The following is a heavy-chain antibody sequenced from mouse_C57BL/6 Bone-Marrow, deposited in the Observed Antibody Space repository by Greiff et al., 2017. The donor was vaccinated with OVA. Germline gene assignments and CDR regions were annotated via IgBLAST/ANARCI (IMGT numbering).Heavy chain of an antibody. V-gene: IGHV3-6*01. CDR2: ISYDGSN. D-gene: IGHD1-1*01. CDR3: ARAGRDYFDY. Sequence: VQLQQSGPGLVKPSQSLSLTCSVTGYSITSGYYWNWIRQFPGNKLEWMGYISYDGSNNYNPSLKNRISITRDTSKNQSFLKLSSVTTEDTATYYCARAGRDYFDYWGQGTTLTVYS. J-gene: IGHJ2*01. CDR1: GYSITSGYY.